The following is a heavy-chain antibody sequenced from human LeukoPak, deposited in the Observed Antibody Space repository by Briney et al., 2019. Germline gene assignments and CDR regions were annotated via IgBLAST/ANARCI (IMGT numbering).Heavy chain of an antibody. J-gene: IGHJ3*02. Sequence: GGSLRLSCAASGFTFSSYAMHWVRQTPGKGLEWVAVISYDGSTKYYADSVKGRFTISRDNSKNTLYLQMNSLRSEDTAVYYCARDGDPRTIPLDAFDIWGQGTMVTVSS. V-gene: IGHV3-30*04. D-gene: IGHD3-3*01. CDR3: ARDGDPRTIPLDAFDI. CDR1: GFTFSSYA. CDR2: ISYDGSTK.